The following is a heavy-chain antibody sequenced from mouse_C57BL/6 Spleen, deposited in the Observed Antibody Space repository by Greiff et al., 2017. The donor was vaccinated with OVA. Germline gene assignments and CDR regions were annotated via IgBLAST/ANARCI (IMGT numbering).Heavy chain of an antibody. J-gene: IGHJ4*01. CDR1: GFTFTDYY. CDR3: ARSPIYYDYVGGAMDY. Sequence: EVKLMESGGGLVQPGGSLSLSCAASGFTFTDYYMSWVRQPPGKALEWLGFIRNKANGYTTEYSASVKGRFTISRDNSQSILYLQMNALRAEDSATYYCARSPIYYDYVGGAMDYWGQGTSVTVSS. D-gene: IGHD2-4*01. CDR2: IRNKANGYTT. V-gene: IGHV7-3*01.